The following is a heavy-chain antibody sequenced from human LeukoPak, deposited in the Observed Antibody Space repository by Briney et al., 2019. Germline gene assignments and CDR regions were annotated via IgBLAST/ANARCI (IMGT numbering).Heavy chain of an antibody. D-gene: IGHD4-17*01. V-gene: IGHV3-7*01. CDR2: IKQDGSEK. CDR1: GFTFSSYW. J-gene: IGHJ4*02. Sequence: GGSLRLSCAAPGFTFSSYWMSWVRQAPGKGLEWVANIKQDGSEKYYVDSVKGRFTISRDNAKNSLYLQMNSLRAEDTAVYYCARVRTVPYYFDYWGQGTLVTVSS. CDR3: ARVRTVPYYFDY.